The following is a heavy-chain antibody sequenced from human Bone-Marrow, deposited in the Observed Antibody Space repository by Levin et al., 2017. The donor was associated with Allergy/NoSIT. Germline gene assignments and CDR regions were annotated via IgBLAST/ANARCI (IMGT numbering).Heavy chain of an antibody. Sequence: PSETLSLTCNVSGDSIGTYYWSWIRQYPGKGLEWIGHIYSSGSAKNAKYNPSLKSRVTISVDTAKNQFSLNLTSVTAADTAVYYCVRSARQFLALRWFDPWGQGILVTVSS. J-gene: IGHJ5*02. D-gene: IGHD4-11*01. CDR3: VRSARQFLALRWFDP. CDR2: IYSSGSAKNA. CDR1: GDSIGTYY. V-gene: IGHV4-59*13.